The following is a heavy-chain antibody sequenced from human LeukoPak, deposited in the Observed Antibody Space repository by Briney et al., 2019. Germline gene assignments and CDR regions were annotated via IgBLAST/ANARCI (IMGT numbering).Heavy chain of an antibody. Sequence: QAGGSLRLSCAASGFTFSSYAMSWVRQAPGKGLEWVSAISGSGGSTYYADSVKGRFTISRDNSKNTLYLQMNSLRAEDTAVYYCAKLPTGPLLPTAAFDIWGQGTMVTVSS. D-gene: IGHD1-26*01. V-gene: IGHV3-23*01. CDR3: AKLPTGPLLPTAAFDI. CDR2: ISGSGGST. CDR1: GFTFSSYA. J-gene: IGHJ3*02.